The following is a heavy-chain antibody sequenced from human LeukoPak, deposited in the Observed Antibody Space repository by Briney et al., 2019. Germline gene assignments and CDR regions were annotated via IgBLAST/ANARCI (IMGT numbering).Heavy chain of an antibody. D-gene: IGHD6-19*01. CDR1: GFTFSTYA. V-gene: IGHV3-7*01. J-gene: IGHJ4*02. CDR2: IKQDGSEK. Sequence: PGGSLRLSCAASGFTFSTYAMSWVRQAPGKGLEWVANIKQDGSEKYYVDSVKGRFTISRDNAKNSLYLQMNSLRVEDTAVYYCAGLQWLVASGDYWGQGTLVTVSS. CDR3: AGLQWLVASGDY.